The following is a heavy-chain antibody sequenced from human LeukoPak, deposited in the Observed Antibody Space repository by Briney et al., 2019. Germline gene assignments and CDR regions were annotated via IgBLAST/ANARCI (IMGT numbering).Heavy chain of an antibody. CDR1: GFIFTGYF. CDR3: ATDRGWRTSGYYLYYFEY. J-gene: IGHJ4*02. CDR2: IKHDGSEK. Sequence: GGSLRLSCAASGFIFTGYFMSWVRQAPGKGLEWVASIKHDGSEKYYVDSVRGRFTISRDNAKNLLYLQMSSLRAEDTAVYYCATDRGWRTSGYYLYYFEYWGQGTLVTFSS. D-gene: IGHD3-3*01. V-gene: IGHV3-7*01.